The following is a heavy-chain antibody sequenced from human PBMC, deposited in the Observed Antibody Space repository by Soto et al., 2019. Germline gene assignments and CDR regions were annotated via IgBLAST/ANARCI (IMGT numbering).Heavy chain of an antibody. Sequence: QVQLVQSGAEVTKPGSAVEVSCKASGGTFSSYAISWVRQVPGQGLEWMGGTIPIFGTADYAQKFQGRFTITADESTSKAYMELSSLRSEDTAEYYCAGGQLERYYYYGMDVWGQGTTVTVSS. CDR3: AGGQLERYYYYGMDV. D-gene: IGHD1-1*01. CDR1: GGTFSSYA. CDR2: TIPIFGTA. V-gene: IGHV1-69*01. J-gene: IGHJ6*02.